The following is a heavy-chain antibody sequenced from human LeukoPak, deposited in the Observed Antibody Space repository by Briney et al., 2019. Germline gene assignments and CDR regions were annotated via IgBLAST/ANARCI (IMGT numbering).Heavy chain of an antibody. CDR1: GFTFSDYA. V-gene: IGHV3-23*01. J-gene: IGHJ4*02. D-gene: IGHD3-10*01. Sequence: GGSLRLSCAASGFTFSDYAMTWVRQAPGKGLEWVSSITTNGVSANYADSVKGRFTISRDNSKNTLYLQMNSLRAEDTAVYYCAKFDYYGSGGVYWGQGTLVTVSS. CDR3: AKFDYYGSGGVY. CDR2: ITTNGVSA.